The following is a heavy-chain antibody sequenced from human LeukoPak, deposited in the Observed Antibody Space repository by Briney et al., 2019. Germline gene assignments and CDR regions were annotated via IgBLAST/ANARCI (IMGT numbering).Heavy chain of an antibody. CDR1: GGSISSNY. CDR2: IYTSGSS. D-gene: IGHD1-26*01. V-gene: IGHV4-4*08. Sequence: KPSETLSLTCTVSGGSISSNYWNWIRQPPGRGLEWIGYIYTSGSSNYNPSLKSRVTISVDTSKNQLSLKLRSVTAADTAVYYCARGGSYSDDYWGQGTLVTVSS. CDR3: ARGGSYSDDY. J-gene: IGHJ4*02.